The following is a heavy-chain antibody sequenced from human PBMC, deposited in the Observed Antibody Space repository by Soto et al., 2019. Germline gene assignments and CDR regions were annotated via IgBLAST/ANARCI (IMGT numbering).Heavy chain of an antibody. J-gene: IGHJ4*02. CDR3: TSTWGRVARKAEATRTYDY. V-gene: IGHV3-73*01. CDR1: GFTFSGSA. Sequence: DVQLVESGGGLVQPGGSLKLSCAASGFTFSGSAMHWVRQASGKGLEWVGRVRSKPNNYATSYAASVKGTFTISRDDSKNTAYLQMNSLKTEDTAVYYCTSTWGRVARKAEATRTYDYWGQGTLVTVSS. D-gene: IGHD3-16*01. CDR2: VRSKPNNYAT.